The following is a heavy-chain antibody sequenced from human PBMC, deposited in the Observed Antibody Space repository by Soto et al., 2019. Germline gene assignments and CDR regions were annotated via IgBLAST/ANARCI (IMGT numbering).Heavy chain of an antibody. J-gene: IGHJ4*02. CDR1: GFTFDDYA. Sequence: PGGSLRLSCAASGFTFDDYAMHWVRQAPGKGLEWVSAISSSSGYIYYADSVKGRFTISRDNAKNSLYLQMNSLRAEDTAVYYCARMSRWRDSYSWGQGTLVTVSS. V-gene: IGHV3-21*01. CDR3: ARMSRWRDSYS. D-gene: IGHD2-21*01. CDR2: ISSSSGYI.